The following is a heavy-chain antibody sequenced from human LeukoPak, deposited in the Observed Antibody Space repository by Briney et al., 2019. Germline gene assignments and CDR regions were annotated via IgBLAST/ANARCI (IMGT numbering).Heavy chain of an antibody. J-gene: IGHJ4*02. Sequence: GESLQISCKGSGYSFTSYWIAWVRQMPGKGLEWMGIIYPGDSDTRYSPSFQGQVTISADKSISTAYLQWSSLKASDTAMYYCATYHDSYYFAYWGQGTLVAVSS. CDR3: ATYHDSYYFAY. CDR2: IYPGDSDT. V-gene: IGHV5-51*01. CDR1: GYSFTSYW. D-gene: IGHD2-2*01.